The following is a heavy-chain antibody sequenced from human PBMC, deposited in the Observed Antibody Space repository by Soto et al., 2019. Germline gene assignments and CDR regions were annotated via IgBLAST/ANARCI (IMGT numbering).Heavy chain of an antibody. CDR1: GYTFTSYY. V-gene: IGHV1-46*01. Sequence: ASVKVSCKASGYTFTSYYMHWVRQAPGQGLEWMGIINPSGGSTSYAQKFQGRVTMTRDTSTSTVYMELSSLRSEDTAVYYCARDLGPIVVVITINGMDVWGQGTTVTVSS. D-gene: IGHD3-22*01. CDR2: INPSGGST. CDR3: ARDLGPIVVVITINGMDV. J-gene: IGHJ6*02.